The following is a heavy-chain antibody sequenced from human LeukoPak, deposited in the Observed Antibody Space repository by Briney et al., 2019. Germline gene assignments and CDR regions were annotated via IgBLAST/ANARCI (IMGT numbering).Heavy chain of an antibody. Sequence: ASVKVSCKASGYTFTSYGISWVRQAPGQGLEWMGWISAYNGNTNYAQKLQGRVTMTTDTSTSTAYMELRSLRSDDTAVYYCARVVDGSGWQDFDYWGQGTLVTVSS. V-gene: IGHV1-18*01. D-gene: IGHD6-19*01. J-gene: IGHJ4*02. CDR2: ISAYNGNT. CDR1: GYTFTSYG. CDR3: ARVVDGSGWQDFDY.